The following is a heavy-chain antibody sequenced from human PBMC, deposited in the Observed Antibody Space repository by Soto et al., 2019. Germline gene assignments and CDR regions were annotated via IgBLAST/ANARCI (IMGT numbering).Heavy chain of an antibody. CDR3: ARGVYDSWSSHPEGPDY. Sequence: EVQLVESGGGLVQPGGSLKVSCAASGFPFSGSAMHWVRQASGKGLEWVGRIRSKANSYATAYAVSGKGRFTISRDDSRNTAYLQMNSLKTEDTAVYYCARGVYDSWSSHPEGPDYWGQGTVVTVSS. J-gene: IGHJ4*02. CDR1: GFPFSGSA. D-gene: IGHD3-3*01. V-gene: IGHV3-73*02. CDR2: IRSKANSYAT.